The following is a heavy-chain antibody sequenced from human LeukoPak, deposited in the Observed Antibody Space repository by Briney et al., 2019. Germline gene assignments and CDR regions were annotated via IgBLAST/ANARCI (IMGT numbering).Heavy chain of an antibody. CDR3: AKDRGIDLGFDY. J-gene: IGHJ4*02. CDR2: ISGSGGST. D-gene: IGHD2-21*01. Sequence: GGSLRLSCVASGFTVSNKYMSWVRQAPGKGLEWVSAISGSGGSTYYADSVKGRFTISRDNSKNTLYLQMNSLRAEDTAVYYCAKDRGIDLGFDYWGQGTLVTVSS. V-gene: IGHV3-23*01. CDR1: GFTVSNKY.